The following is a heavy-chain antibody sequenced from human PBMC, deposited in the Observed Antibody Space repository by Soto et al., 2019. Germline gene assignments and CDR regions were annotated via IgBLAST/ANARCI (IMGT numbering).Heavy chain of an antibody. CDR3: ARDHYYDFWSRYPLGNYYYGMDV. Sequence: GASVKVSCKASGYTFTGYYMHWVRQAPGQGLEWMGWINPNSGGTNYAQKFQGRVTMTRDTSISTAYMELSRLRSDDTAVYYCARDHYYDFWSRYPLGNYYYGMDVWGQGTKATVSS. CDR2: INPNSGGT. V-gene: IGHV1-2*02. D-gene: IGHD3-3*01. CDR1: GYTFTGYY. J-gene: IGHJ6*01.